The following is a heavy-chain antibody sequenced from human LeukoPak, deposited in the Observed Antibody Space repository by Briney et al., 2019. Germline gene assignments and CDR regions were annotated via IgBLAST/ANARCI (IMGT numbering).Heavy chain of an antibody. CDR1: GGTFSRYA. V-gene: IGHV1-69*04. J-gene: IGHJ3*02. Sequence: SVKVFCKASGGTFSRYAISWVRQAPGQGLEWMGRLIPIFGIANYAQKFQGRVTITADKSTSTAYMELSSLRSEDTAVYYCARFSGSASIGAFDIWGQGTMVTVSS. CDR3: ARFSGSASIGAFDI. D-gene: IGHD1-26*01. CDR2: LIPIFGIA.